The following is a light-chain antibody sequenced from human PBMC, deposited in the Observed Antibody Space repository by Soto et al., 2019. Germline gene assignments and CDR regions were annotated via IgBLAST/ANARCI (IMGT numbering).Light chain of an antibody. CDR1: SSDVGGYNY. J-gene: IGLJ1*01. Sequence: QAVVTQPASVSGSPGQSITISCTGTSSDVGGYNYVSWYQHHPGKAPKLMIYEVSNRPSGVSHRFSGSKSGNTASLTISGLQAEDEADYYCSSYTSSSSPYVFGTGTKLPS. CDR2: EVS. CDR3: SSYTSSSSPYV. V-gene: IGLV2-14*01.